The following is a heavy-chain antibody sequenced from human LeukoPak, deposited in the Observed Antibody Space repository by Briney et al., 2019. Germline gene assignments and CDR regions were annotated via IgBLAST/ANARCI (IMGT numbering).Heavy chain of an antibody. V-gene: IGHV4-39*01. CDR1: GGSVSSSDYY. D-gene: IGHD3-22*01. Sequence: SQTLSLTCTVSGGSVSSSDYYWGGIRQPPGKGLEWIGAIFHNGNTNYGVSLKSRVTLSVDTSKNQFSLKLTSVTAADTAVYYCARTGDYYDSSGYYLNKWGQGTLVTVSS. CDR3: ARTGDYYDSSGYYLNK. J-gene: IGHJ4*02. CDR2: IFHNGNT.